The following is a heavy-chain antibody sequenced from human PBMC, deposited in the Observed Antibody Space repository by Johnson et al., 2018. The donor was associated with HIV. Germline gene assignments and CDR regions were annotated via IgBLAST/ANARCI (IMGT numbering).Heavy chain of an antibody. D-gene: IGHD2-2*01. CDR3: AREAPLGYCSSSSCYQPLGAFDI. V-gene: IGHV3-48*03. J-gene: IGHJ3*02. CDR1: GFTFSKYE. Sequence: EVLLLESGGGLVQPGGSLRLSCAASGFTFSKYEMNWVRQAPGKGLEWVSYISNSDNTIYYADSVKGRFTISRDNAKNSLHLQINSLRAEDTAVYYCAREAPLGYCSSSSCYQPLGAFDIWGQGTLVTVSS. CDR2: ISNSDNTI.